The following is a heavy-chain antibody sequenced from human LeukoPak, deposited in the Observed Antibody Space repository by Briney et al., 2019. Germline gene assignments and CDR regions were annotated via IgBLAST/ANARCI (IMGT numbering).Heavy chain of an antibody. CDR3: ATAPSYAAMGYDAFDF. D-gene: IGHD5-18*01. Sequence: ASETLSLACTVSGGSISSAYYWGWIRQPPGKGLEWIGSIYHSGGTFYNPSLKSRVTISVGTSKSQFSLKLSSVTAADTAVYYCATAPSYAAMGYDAFDFWGQGTMVTVSS. CDR1: GGSISSAYY. CDR2: IYHSGGT. J-gene: IGHJ3*01. V-gene: IGHV4-38-2*02.